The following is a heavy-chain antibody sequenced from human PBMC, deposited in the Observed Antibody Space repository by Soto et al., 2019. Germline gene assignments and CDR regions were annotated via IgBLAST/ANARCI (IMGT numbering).Heavy chain of an antibody. J-gene: IGHJ6*02. Sequence: KPSETLSLTCTVSGGSISSSSYYWDWIRQPPGMGLEWIGNIYYNGRTYYNPSLRSRVTISVDTPQNQFSLKLSSVTAADTAVYYCARRPKSGSFHYYGVDVWGQGTTVTVSS. D-gene: IGHD1-26*01. CDR1: GGSISSSSYY. CDR3: ARRPKSGSFHYYGVDV. V-gene: IGHV4-39*01. CDR2: IYYNGRT.